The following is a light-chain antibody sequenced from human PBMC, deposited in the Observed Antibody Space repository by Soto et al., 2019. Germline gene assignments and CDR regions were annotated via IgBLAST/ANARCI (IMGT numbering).Light chain of an antibody. CDR1: SSDVGGYNY. CDR2: EVS. CDR3: SSYAGSNNLGV. J-gene: IGLJ1*01. V-gene: IGLV2-8*01. Sequence: QSVLTQLPSAYGSPGQSVTISCTGTSSDVGGYNYVSWYQQHPGKAPKLMIYEVSKRPSGVPDRFSGSKSGNTASLTVSGLQAEDEADSYCSSYAGSNNLGVFGTGTKVTV.